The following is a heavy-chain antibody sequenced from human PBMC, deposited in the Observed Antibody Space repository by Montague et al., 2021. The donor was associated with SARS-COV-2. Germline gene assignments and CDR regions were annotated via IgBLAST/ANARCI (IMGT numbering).Heavy chain of an antibody. D-gene: IGHD3-10*01. V-gene: IGHV4-34*01. CDR3: ARLGDGVVPSPILGVGPYYSYYYMDV. CDR1: GGSFSTYP. CDR2: IHHGGST. J-gene: IGHJ6*03. Sequence: SETLSLTCAVHGGSFSTYPWHWIRQPPGKGLEWIGEIHHGGSTNYNPSLKSRVIISADTSKNQFSLKLTSVAAAEPAVYYCARLGDGVVPSPILGVGPYYSYYYMDVWGKGTTVTVS.